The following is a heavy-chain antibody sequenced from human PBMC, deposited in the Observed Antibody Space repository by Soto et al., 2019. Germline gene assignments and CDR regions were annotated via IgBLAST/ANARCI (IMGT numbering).Heavy chain of an antibody. D-gene: IGHD3-22*01. J-gene: IGHJ4*02. CDR1: GFTFSTYA. CDR2: ISGSGGRI. CDR3: AKRDYSDSSGYASLFDH. Sequence: EVQLLESGGGLVQPGGSLRLSCAASGFTFSTYAMAWVRQAPGQGLEWVSGISGSGGRIYYADSVQGRFTISRDNSKNTLYVQMNSLRAEDTAVYYCAKRDYSDSSGYASLFDHWGQGTLVTVSS. V-gene: IGHV3-23*01.